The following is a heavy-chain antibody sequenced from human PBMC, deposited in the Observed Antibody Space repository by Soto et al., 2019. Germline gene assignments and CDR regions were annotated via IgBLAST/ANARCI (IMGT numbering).Heavy chain of an antibody. Sequence: QVQLQESGPGLVKPSETLSLTCTVSSASISNYYWSWIRQPPGKGLEWIGYIHYSGSTDYNPSLKSRVSISGDTSKSQFSLKLSSVTAADTAVYYCARALGAPFYYLDFWGQGTLVTVSS. CDR3: ARALGAPFYYLDF. J-gene: IGHJ4*02. D-gene: IGHD6-6*01. CDR1: SASISNYY. CDR2: IHYSGST. V-gene: IGHV4-59*01.